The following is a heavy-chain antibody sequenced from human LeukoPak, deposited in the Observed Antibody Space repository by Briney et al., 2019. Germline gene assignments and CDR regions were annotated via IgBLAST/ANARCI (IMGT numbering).Heavy chain of an antibody. J-gene: IGHJ4*02. CDR2: IKEDGSAR. Sequence: LTGGSLRLSCAASGFSFSNYWMSWVRQSPEKGLEWVANIKEDGSARYYVDSVKGRFTISRDNPKNSLYLQMGSLRADDTAMYYCARDPRDDHKSLDYWGQGTQVTVSS. CDR3: ARDPRDDHKSLDY. V-gene: IGHV3-7*03. CDR1: GFSFSNYW. D-gene: IGHD1-14*01.